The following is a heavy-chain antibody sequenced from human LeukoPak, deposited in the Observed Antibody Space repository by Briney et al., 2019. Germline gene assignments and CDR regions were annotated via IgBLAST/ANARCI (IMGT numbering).Heavy chain of an antibody. D-gene: IGHD3-10*01. J-gene: IGHJ6*03. Sequence: GSLRLSCAASGFTFSTYGMNWVRQAPGKGLEWVSAISGSGDTTYYADSVKGRFTISRDNSRNTLYLEIHSLRAEDAAVYNCAKDHNYASGSSYLVGPHYYYMDVWGKGTTVTISS. CDR3: AKDHNYASGSSYLVGPHYYYMDV. CDR2: ISGSGDTT. CDR1: GFTFSTYG. V-gene: IGHV3-23*01.